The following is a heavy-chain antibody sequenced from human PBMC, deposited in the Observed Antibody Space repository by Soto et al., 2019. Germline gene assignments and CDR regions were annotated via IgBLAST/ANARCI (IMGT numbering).Heavy chain of an antibody. CDR2: IYYSGST. Sequence: QVQLQESGPGLVKPSQTLSLTCTVSGGSISSGDYYWRWIRQPPGKGLEWIGYIYYSGSTYYNPSVKSRVTISVDTPQSQFSLKLSSVTAADTAVYYCARVLKLRYYYYYGMVAWGQATTVTVSS. J-gene: IGHJ6*02. CDR3: ARVLKLRYYYYYGMVA. D-gene: IGHD1-1*01. V-gene: IGHV4-30-4*01. CDR1: GGSISSGDYY.